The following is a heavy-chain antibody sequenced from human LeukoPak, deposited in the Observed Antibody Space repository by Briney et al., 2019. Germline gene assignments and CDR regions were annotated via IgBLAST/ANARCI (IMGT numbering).Heavy chain of an antibody. CDR1: GGSISRYY. CDR2: IYYSGST. V-gene: IGHV4-59*08. CDR3: ARLPGFRDAFDI. J-gene: IGHJ3*02. Sequence: SETLSLTCTVSGGSISRYYWSWSRQPPGKGLEWIGYIYYSGSTNYNPSLKSRVTISVDTSKNQFSLKLSSVTAADTAVYYCARLPGFRDAFDIWGQGTMVTVSS.